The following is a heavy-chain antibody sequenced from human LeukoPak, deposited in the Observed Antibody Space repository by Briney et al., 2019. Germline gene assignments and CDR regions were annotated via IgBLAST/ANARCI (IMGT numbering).Heavy chain of an antibody. J-gene: IGHJ6*02. CDR3: AREKEDPYYYDSSGQYGMDV. V-gene: IGHV1-8*01. CDR1: GYTFTSYD. CDR2: MNPNSGNT. D-gene: IGHD3-22*01. Sequence: GASVKVSCKASGYTFTSYDINWVRQATGQGLEWMGWMNPNSGNTGYAQKFQGRVTMTRNTSISTAYMELSSLRSEDTAVYYCAREKEDPYYYDSSGQYGMDVWGQGTTVTVSS.